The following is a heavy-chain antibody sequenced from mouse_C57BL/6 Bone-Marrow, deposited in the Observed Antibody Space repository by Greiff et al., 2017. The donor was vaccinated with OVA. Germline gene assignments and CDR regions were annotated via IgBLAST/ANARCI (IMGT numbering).Heavy chain of an antibody. CDR3: ARHIDHDY. CDR1: GFTFSSYG. Sequence: EVKLVESGGDLVKPGGSLKLSCAASGFTFSSYGMSWVRQTPDKRLEWVATISSGGSYTYYPDSVKGRFTISRDNAKNTLYLQMSSLKSEDTAMYYCARHIDHDYWGQGTTLTVSS. D-gene: IGHD2-12*01. V-gene: IGHV5-6*01. CDR2: ISSGGSYT. J-gene: IGHJ2*01.